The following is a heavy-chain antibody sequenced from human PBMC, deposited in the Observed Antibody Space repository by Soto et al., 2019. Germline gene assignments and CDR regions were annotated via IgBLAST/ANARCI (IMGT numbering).Heavy chain of an antibody. V-gene: IGHV4-39*01. CDR3: ARQEYSSSSGGAYYFDY. CDR1: GGSISSSSWY. J-gene: IGHJ4*02. Sequence: QLQLQESGPGLVKPSETLSLTCTVSGGSISSSSWYWGWIRQPPGKGLEWIGSIYYSGSTYYNPPLKSRVTMSVDTSKNQCSLKLSSATAADTAVYYCARQEYSSSSGGAYYFDYWGQGTLVSVSS. CDR2: IYYSGST. D-gene: IGHD6-6*01.